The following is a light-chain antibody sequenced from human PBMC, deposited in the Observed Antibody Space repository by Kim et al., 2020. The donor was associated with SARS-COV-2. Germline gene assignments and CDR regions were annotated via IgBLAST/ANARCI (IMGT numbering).Light chain of an antibody. CDR3: QSYDSSTHWV. V-gene: IGLV6-57*01. CDR2: EDN. J-gene: IGLJ3*02. Sequence: KTVTISCTRSGGSIASNFVQWYQQRPGSSPTTVIYEDNQRPSGVPDRFSGSIDSSSNSASLAISGLQTEDEADYYCQSYDSSTHWVFGGGTQLTVL. CDR1: GGSIASNF.